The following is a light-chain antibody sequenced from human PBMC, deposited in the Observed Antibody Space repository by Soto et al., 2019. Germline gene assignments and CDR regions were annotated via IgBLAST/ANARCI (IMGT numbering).Light chain of an antibody. V-gene: IGLV2-14*01. Sequence: QSALTQSASVSGSPGQSSAISCTGTSSDVGGYSYVSWYQQQPGKAPKLVISDVSNRPSGVSDRFSGSKSGNTASLTISGLQTEDEADYYCASYTTSSTYVFGTGTK. CDR3: ASYTTSSTYV. J-gene: IGLJ1*01. CDR1: SSDVGGYSY. CDR2: DVS.